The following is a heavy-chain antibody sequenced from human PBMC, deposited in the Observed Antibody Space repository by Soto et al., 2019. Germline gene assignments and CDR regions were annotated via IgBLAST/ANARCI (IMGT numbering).Heavy chain of an antibody. CDR1: GFIFSSYA. CDR2: ISRSSSYI. CDR3: AKDKMEQWLVGGYYDY. V-gene: IGHV3-23*01. D-gene: IGHD6-19*01. Sequence: PGGSLRLSCAGSGFIFSSYAMNWVRQAPGKGLEWVSSISRSSSYIYHADSVRGRFTISRDNSKNTLYLQMNSLRADDTAIYYCAKDKMEQWLVGGYYDYWGQGALVTVSS. J-gene: IGHJ4*02.